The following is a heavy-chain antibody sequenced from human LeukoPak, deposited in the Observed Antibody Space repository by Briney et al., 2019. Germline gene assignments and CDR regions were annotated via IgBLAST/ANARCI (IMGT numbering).Heavy chain of an antibody. Sequence: ASVKVSCKASGYTFTSYGISWVRQAPGQGLEWMGWISAYNGNTNYAQKLQGRVTMTTDTSTSTAYMELRSLRSDDTAVYYCAAEGSGYYHSHYYYGMDVWGQGTTVTVSS. J-gene: IGHJ6*02. CDR1: GYTFTSYG. V-gene: IGHV1-18*01. CDR3: AAEGSGYYHSHYYYGMDV. D-gene: IGHD3-22*01. CDR2: ISAYNGNT.